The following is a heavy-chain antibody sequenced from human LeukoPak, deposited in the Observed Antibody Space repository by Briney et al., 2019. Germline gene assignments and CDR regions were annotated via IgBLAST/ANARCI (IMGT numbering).Heavy chain of an antibody. Sequence: TGGSLRLSCAASGFTVSSNYMSWVRQAPGKGLEWVSVIYSGGSTYYADSVKGRFTISRDNSKNTLYLQMNSLRAEDTAVYYCAKGDSGWSGLDYWGQGTLVTVSS. CDR2: IYSGGST. V-gene: IGHV3-66*02. D-gene: IGHD6-19*01. CDR1: GFTVSSNY. CDR3: AKGDSGWSGLDY. J-gene: IGHJ4*02.